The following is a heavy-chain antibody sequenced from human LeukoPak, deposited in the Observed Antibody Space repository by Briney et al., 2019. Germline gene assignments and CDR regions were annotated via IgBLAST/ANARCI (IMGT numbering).Heavy chain of an antibody. CDR3: ARERGNPAVTTLGPGAFDI. D-gene: IGHD4-17*01. J-gene: IGHJ3*02. CDR2: IYYSGST. CDR1: GGSISSGAYS. Sequence: PSETLSLTCAVSGGSISSGAYSWSWIRQPPGKGLEWIGYIYYSGSTYYNPSLKSRVTISVDTSKNQFSLKLSSVTAADTAVYYCARERGNPAVTTLGPGAFDIWGQGTMVTVSS. V-gene: IGHV4-30-4*07.